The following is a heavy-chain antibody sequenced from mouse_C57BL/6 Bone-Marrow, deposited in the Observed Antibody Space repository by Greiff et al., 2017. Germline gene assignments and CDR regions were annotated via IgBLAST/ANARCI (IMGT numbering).Heavy chain of an antibody. CDR3: ARGEYGSSFAY. D-gene: IGHD1-1*01. J-gene: IGHJ3*01. Sequence: EVKLQESGGGLVKPGGSLKLSCAASGFTFSDYGMHWVRQAPEKGLEWVAYISSGSSTIYYADTVKGRVTISRDNAKNTLFLQMTSLRSEDTAMYYCARGEYGSSFAYWGQGTLVTVSA. V-gene: IGHV5-17*01. CDR1: GFTFSDYG. CDR2: ISSGSSTI.